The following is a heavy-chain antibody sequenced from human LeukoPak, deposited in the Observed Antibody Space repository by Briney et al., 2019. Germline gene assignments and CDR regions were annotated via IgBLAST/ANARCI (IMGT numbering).Heavy chain of an antibody. V-gene: IGHV4-39*07. CDR3: ARLYYYDSSGSRNPPIAAFDI. Sequence: PSETLSLTCTVSGGSISSSSYYWGWIRQPPGKGLEWIGSIYYSGSTYYNPSLKSRVTISVDTSKNQFSLKLSSVTAGDTAVYYCARLYYYDSSGSRNPPIAAFDIWGQGTMVTVSS. J-gene: IGHJ3*02. CDR1: GGSISSSSYY. D-gene: IGHD3-22*01. CDR2: IYYSGST.